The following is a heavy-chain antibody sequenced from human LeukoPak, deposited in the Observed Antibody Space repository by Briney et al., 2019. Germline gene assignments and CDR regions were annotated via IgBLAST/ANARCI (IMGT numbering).Heavy chain of an antibody. CDR2: VSAYNGNT. J-gene: IGHJ5*02. CDR3: ARGHDSDLYNCFGP. V-gene: IGHV1-18*01. D-gene: IGHD3-16*02. CDR1: GYTFSSYG. Sequence: ASVKVSCKASGYTFSSYGISWLRQAPGQGLEWMGWVSAYNGNTNYAQKLQGRVTMTTDTSTSTAYMELRSLRSDDTAVYYCARGHDSDLYNCFGPWGQGTLVTVSS.